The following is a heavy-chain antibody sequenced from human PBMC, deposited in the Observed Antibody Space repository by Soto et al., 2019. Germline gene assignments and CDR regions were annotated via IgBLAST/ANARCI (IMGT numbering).Heavy chain of an antibody. Sequence: EVQLVESGGGLVQPGGSLRLSCAASGFTFSSYSMNWVRQAPGKGLEWVSYISSSSSTIYYADSVKGRFTISRDNAKNSLYLQMKGLRAEDTAVYYCARCAHLTGAYWYFDLWGRGTLVTVSS. V-gene: IGHV3-48*01. CDR2: ISSSSSTI. D-gene: IGHD1-20*01. CDR1: GFTFSSYS. CDR3: ARCAHLTGAYWYFDL. J-gene: IGHJ2*01.